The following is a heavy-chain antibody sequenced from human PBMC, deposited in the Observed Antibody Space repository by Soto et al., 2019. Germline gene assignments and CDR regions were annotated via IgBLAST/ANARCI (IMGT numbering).Heavy chain of an antibody. CDR3: AKAIRSSGYYRERYYYGMDV. CDR1: GFTFSSYA. V-gene: IGHV3-23*01. Sequence: EVQLLESGGGLVQPGGSLRLSCAASGFTFSSYAMSWVRQAPGKGLEWVSAISGSGGSTYYADSVKGRFTISRDNSKNTLYLQMNGLRAEDTAVYYCAKAIRSSGYYRERYYYGMDVWGQGTTVTVSS. D-gene: IGHD3-22*01. J-gene: IGHJ6*02. CDR2: ISGSGGST.